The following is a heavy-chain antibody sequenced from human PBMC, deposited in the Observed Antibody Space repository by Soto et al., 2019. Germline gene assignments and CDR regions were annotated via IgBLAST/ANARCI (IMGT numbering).Heavy chain of an antibody. Sequence: EVQLVESGGGLVQPGGSLRLSCAASGFTFTDHYMDWVRQAPGKGLEWVCRSRNKANNYTTDYAASVKGRFTISRDDSKNSLFLQMNSLKTEDTAVYYCLRVTTTCGAISGLDVWGQGTTVTVS. CDR2: SRNKANNYTT. J-gene: IGHJ6*02. CDR1: GFTFTDHY. V-gene: IGHV3-72*01. CDR3: LRVTTTCGAISGLDV. D-gene: IGHD3-10*01.